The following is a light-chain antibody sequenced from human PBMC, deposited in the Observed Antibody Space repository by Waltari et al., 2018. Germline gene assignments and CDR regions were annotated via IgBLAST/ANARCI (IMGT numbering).Light chain of an antibody. CDR2: EVS. CDR1: ASDVGTSTF. CDR3: CSYAGSSTYV. V-gene: IGLV2-23*02. Sequence: QSALTQPASVSGSPGQSITIPCTGTASDVGTSTFVSWYQQHPGKAPKILIYEVSRRPSGVSSRFSASKSGNTASLTISALQADDEADYYCCSYAGSSTYVFGSGTKITVL. J-gene: IGLJ1*01.